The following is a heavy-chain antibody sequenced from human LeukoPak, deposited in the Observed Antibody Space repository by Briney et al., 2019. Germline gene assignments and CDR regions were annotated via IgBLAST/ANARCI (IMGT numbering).Heavy chain of an antibody. V-gene: IGHV3-11*05. J-gene: IGHJ6*02. CDR1: GXTFSDYY. Sequence: GGSLRLSCAASGXTFSDYYMSWIRQAPGKGLEWVSYISSSSSYTNYADSVKGRFTISRDNAKNSLYLQMNSLRAEDTAVYYCARDVYYYGSGSYYYYGMDVWGQGTTVTVSS. CDR3: ARDVYYYGSGSYYYYGMDV. CDR2: ISSSSSYT. D-gene: IGHD3-10*01.